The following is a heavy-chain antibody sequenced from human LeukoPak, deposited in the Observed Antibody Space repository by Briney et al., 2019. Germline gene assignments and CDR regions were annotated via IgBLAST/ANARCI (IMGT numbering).Heavy chain of an antibody. Sequence: SETLSLTCAVSDDSFSSHYWTWIRQPPGKGLEWIGYISYIGSTNYNPSLKSRVTISVDTSKNQFSLKLSSVTAADTAVYYCARRPSSGWFDYWGQGTLVTVSS. V-gene: IGHV4-59*08. D-gene: IGHD6-19*01. CDR1: DDSFSSHY. CDR2: ISYIGST. CDR3: ARRPSSGWFDY. J-gene: IGHJ4*02.